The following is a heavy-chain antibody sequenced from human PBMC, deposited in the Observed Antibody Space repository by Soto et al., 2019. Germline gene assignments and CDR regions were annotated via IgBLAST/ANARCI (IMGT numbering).Heavy chain of an antibody. CDR3: ARDQTRLLPPSKDPYYYYGMDV. J-gene: IGHJ6*02. CDR1: GFTFSSYG. CDR2: IWYDGSNK. Sequence: PGGSLRLSCAASGFTFSSYGMHWVRQAPGKGLEWVAVIWYDGSNKYYAESVKGRFTISRDNSKNTLYLQMNSLRAEDTAVYYCARDQTRLLPPSKDPYYYYGMDVWGQGTTVTVSS. V-gene: IGHV3-33*01. D-gene: IGHD3-10*01.